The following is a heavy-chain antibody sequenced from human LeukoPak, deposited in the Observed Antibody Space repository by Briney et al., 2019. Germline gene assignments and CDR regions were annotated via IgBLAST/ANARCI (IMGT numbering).Heavy chain of an antibody. CDR2: IRKKANSYTT. J-gene: IGHJ3*01. Sequence: PGGSLRLSCAASGFTFSDQLMDWVRQAPGKGLEWVGRIRKKANSYTTESAASVQGRITISRDNSKNSLYLQINRPKTEDTAVYYCSREVSGSSWGGFDVWGQGTMVTVSS. D-gene: IGHD6-13*01. V-gene: IGHV3-72*01. CDR1: GFTFSDQL. CDR3: SREVSGSSWGGFDV.